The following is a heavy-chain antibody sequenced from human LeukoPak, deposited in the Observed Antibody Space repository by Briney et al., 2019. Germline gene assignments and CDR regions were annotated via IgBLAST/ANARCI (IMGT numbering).Heavy chain of an antibody. J-gene: IGHJ4*02. Sequence: PGGSLRLSCAASGFTFSSYAMSWVRQAPAKGLEWVSAFSGSGGYTYYADSVKGRFTISRDNSKNTLYLQMNSLRAEDTAVYYCAKDATGNGTPYYFDHWGQGTLVTVSS. V-gene: IGHV3-23*01. CDR3: AKDATGNGTPYYFDH. CDR2: FSGSGGYT. D-gene: IGHD3-10*01. CDR1: GFTFSSYA.